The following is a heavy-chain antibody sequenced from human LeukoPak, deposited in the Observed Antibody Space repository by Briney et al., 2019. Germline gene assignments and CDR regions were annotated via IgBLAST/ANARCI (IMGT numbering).Heavy chain of an antibody. CDR2: INPNSGGT. CDR1: GYTFTGYY. CDR3: AREYYYDSSGDFNY. D-gene: IGHD3-22*01. V-gene: IGHV1-2*02. J-gene: IGHJ4*02. Sequence: ASVKVSCKASGYTFTGYYMHWVRQAPGQGLEWMGWINPNSGGTNYAQKFQGRVTMTRDTSISTAYMELSRLRSDDTAVYYCAREYYYDSSGDFNYWGQGTLVTVSS.